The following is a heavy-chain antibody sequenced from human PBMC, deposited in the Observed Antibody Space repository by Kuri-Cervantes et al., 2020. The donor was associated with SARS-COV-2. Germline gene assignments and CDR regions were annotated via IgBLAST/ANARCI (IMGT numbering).Heavy chain of an antibody. J-gene: IGHJ4*02. D-gene: IGHD3-10*01. CDR3: ARSITMVRGVIIPRGPSDY. V-gene: IGHV1-8*01. CDR1: GYTFTSYD. Sequence: ASVKVSCKASGYTFTSYDINWVRQATGQGLEWMGWMNPNSGNTGYAQKFQGRVTITADKSTSTAYMELSSLRSEDTAVYYCARSITMVRGVIIPRGPSDYWGQGTLVTVSS. CDR2: MNPNSGNT.